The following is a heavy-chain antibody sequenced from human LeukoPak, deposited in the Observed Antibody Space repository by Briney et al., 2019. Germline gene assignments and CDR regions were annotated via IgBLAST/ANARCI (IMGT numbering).Heavy chain of an antibody. CDR2: ISGSGGST. V-gene: IGHV3-23*01. CDR3: ASGTSDTPMAAFDY. D-gene: IGHD5-18*01. J-gene: IGHJ4*02. Sequence: PGGSLRLSCAASGFTFSSYAMSWVRQAPGKGLEWVSAISGSGGSTYYADSVKGRFTISRDNSKNTLYLQMNSLRAEDTAVYYCASGTSDTPMAAFDYWGQGTLVTVSS. CDR1: GFTFSSYA.